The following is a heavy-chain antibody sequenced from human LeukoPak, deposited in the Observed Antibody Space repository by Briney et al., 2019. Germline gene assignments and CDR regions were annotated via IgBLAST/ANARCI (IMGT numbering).Heavy chain of an antibody. Sequence: GGSLRLSCAASGFTFSSYSMNWVRQAPGKGLEWVSSISSSSSYLYYADSVKGRFTISRDNAKNSLYLQMNSLRAEDTAVYYCARAGCSGGSCYDSWGQGTMVTVSS. D-gene: IGHD2-15*01. CDR1: GFTFSSYS. J-gene: IGHJ3*01. CDR3: ARAGCSGGSCYDS. CDR2: ISSSSSYL. V-gene: IGHV3-21*01.